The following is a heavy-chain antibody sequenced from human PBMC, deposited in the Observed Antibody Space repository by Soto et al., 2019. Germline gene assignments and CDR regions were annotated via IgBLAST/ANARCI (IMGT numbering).Heavy chain of an antibody. V-gene: IGHV5-51*01. J-gene: IGHJ6*02. D-gene: IGHD3-22*01. CDR1: GYSFTSYW. CDR3: ARHKYYYDSSGYYYYGMDV. CDR2: IYPGDSDT. Sequence: PGESLKISCKGSGYSFTSYWIGWVRQMPGKGLEWMGIIYPGDSDTRYSPSFQGQVTISADKSISTAYLQWSSLKASDTAMYYCARHKYYYDSSGYYYYGMDVWGQGTTVTVSS.